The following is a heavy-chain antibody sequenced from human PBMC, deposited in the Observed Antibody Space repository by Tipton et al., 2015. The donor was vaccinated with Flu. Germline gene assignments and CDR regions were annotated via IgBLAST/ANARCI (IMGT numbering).Heavy chain of an antibody. J-gene: IGHJ3*02. CDR1: GGSISSYY. D-gene: IGHD3-3*01. CDR3: ARLGNFWSGNTYPERAFDI. CDR2: IYYSGST. Sequence: TLSLTCTVSGGSISSYYWSWIRQPPGKGLEWIGYIYYSGSTNYNPSLKSRVTTSVDTSKNQFSLKLSSVTAADTAVYYCARLGNFWSGNTYPERAFDIWGQGTMVTVSS. V-gene: IGHV4-59*08.